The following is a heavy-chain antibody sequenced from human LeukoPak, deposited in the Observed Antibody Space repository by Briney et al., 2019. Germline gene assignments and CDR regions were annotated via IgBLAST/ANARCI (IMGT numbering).Heavy chain of an antibody. Sequence: GGSLRLSCAASGFTFSSYTMSWVRQAPGKGLEWVANIKLDGSERNYVDSVKGRFTISRDNTKNSLYLQMNSLRVEDTAVFYCARDQYDTWSRRGNFDSWGQGTLVIVSS. CDR3: ARDQYDTWSRRGNFDS. D-gene: IGHD3-3*01. CDR1: GFTFSSYT. V-gene: IGHV3-7*03. J-gene: IGHJ4*02. CDR2: IKLDGSER.